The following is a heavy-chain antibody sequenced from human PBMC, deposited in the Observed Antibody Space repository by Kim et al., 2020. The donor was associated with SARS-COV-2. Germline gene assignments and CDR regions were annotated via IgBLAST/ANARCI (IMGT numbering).Heavy chain of an antibody. CDR1: GYTFTSYA. V-gene: IGHV1-3*01. CDR3: ARVLDSEIAAAGRYYFDY. CDR2: INAGNGNT. J-gene: IGHJ4*02. D-gene: IGHD6-13*01. Sequence: ASVKVSCKASGYTFTSYAMHWVRQAPGQRLEWMGWINAGNGNTKYSQKFQGRVTITRDTSASTAYMELSSLRSEDTAVYYCARVLDSEIAAAGRYYFDYWGQGTLVTVSS.